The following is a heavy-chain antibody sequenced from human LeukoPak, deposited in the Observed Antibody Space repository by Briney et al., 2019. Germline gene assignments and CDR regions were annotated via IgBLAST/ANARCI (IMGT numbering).Heavy chain of an antibody. CDR1: GFTVSNNY. D-gene: IGHD6-6*01. Sequence: GGSLRLSCAASGFTVSNNYMSWVRQAPGKGLEWVSVIYSGGSTYYASSVKGRFTISRDNSKNTLYLQMNSLRVDDTAVYYCARDPPAVAANTYGWGQGTLVTVSS. CDR3: ARDPPAVAANTYG. CDR2: IYSGGST. J-gene: IGHJ4*02. V-gene: IGHV3-66*01.